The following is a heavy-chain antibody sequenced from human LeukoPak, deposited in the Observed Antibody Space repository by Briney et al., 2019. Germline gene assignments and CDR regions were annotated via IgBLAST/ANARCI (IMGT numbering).Heavy chain of an antibody. CDR3: ARGVNEIFDY. CDR1: GFTFTNYW. D-gene: IGHD1-1*01. V-gene: IGHV3-7*04. CDR2: IKQDRSEK. Sequence: GGSLRLSCAASGFTFTNYWMSWVRQAPGKGLELVANIKQDRSEKYYVDSVKGRFTISRDNAKNSLYLQMNSLRAEDTAVYYCARGVNEIFDYWGQGTLVTVSS. J-gene: IGHJ4*02.